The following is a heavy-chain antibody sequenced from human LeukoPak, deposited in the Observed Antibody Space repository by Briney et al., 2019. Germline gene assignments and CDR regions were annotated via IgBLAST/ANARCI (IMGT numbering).Heavy chain of an antibody. J-gene: IGHJ4*02. D-gene: IGHD3-22*01. V-gene: IGHV3-30-3*01. CDR3: ARDLYYDGPSGNY. CDR1: GFTFSSYA. CDR2: ISYDGSNK. Sequence: PGGSLRLSCAASGFTFSSYAMHWVRQAPGKGLEWVAVISYDGSNKYYADSVKGRFTISRDNSKNTLYLQMNSLRAEDTAVYYCARDLYYDGPSGNYWGQGTLVTVSS.